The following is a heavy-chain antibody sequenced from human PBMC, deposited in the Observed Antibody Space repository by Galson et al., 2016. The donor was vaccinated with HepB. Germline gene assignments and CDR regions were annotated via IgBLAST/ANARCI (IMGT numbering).Heavy chain of an antibody. Sequence: SLRLSCAASGFTFGTYTMHWIRQAPGEGLQWVSLITGDRANAYYADSVKGRFTISRDNRKNSLYLQINSLRTEDTAFDYCAKDHGDHSGFDYWGQGTLVTVSS. CDR2: ITGDRANA. CDR3: AKDHGDHSGFDY. D-gene: IGHD4-17*01. J-gene: IGHJ4*02. CDR1: GFTFGTYT. V-gene: IGHV3-43*01.